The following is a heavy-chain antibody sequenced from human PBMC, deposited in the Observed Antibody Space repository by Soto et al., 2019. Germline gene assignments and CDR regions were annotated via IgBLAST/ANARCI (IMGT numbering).Heavy chain of an antibody. J-gene: IGHJ5*02. CDR3: ARDMGGYTTKNVNNWFDP. Sequence: ASVKVSCKASGYTFTSYDINWVRQATGQGLEWMGWINRNSGNTNYSQKFQGRVTITRDTSVSTAYMELSSLRSEDTAVYYCARDMGGYTTKNVNNWFDPWGQGTLVTVSS. V-gene: IGHV1-8*01. CDR2: INRNSGNT. D-gene: IGHD2-2*02. CDR1: GYTFTSYD.